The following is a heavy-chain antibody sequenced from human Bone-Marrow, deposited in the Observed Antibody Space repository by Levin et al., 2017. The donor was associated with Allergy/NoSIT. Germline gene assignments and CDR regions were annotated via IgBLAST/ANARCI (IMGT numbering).Heavy chain of an antibody. CDR2: IYYTGST. D-gene: IGHD3-3*01. CDR1: GGSINNYY. J-gene: IGHJ4*02. CDR3: ARLSDQYDHFDS. V-gene: IGHV4-59*01. Sequence: RASETLSLTCTVSGGSINNYYWSWIRQPPGQGLEWIGYIYYTGSTNYNPSLKSRVTISVDTSKNQFSLKLTSVSAADTAVYYCARLSDQYDHFDSWGQGTLVTVSS.